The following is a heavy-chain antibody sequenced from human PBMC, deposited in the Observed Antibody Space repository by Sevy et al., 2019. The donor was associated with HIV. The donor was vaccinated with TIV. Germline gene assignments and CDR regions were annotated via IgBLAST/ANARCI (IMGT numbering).Heavy chain of an antibody. CDR1: GFTFSRYG. J-gene: IGHJ3*02. V-gene: IGHV3-30*18. Sequence: GGSLRLSCAASGFTFSRYGIHWVRLAPGKGLEWVAVLSNDGSNKDYRDSVEGRFTISRDNSKNTLYLQMNSLRVEDTAVYYCAKNGATVTPFYAFDMWGQGTMVTVSS. D-gene: IGHD4-17*01. CDR3: AKNGATVTPFYAFDM. CDR2: LSNDGSNK.